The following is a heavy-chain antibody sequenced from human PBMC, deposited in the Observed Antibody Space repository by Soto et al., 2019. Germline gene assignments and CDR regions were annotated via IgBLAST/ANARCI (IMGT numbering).Heavy chain of an antibody. CDR3: ARNSTFDHMAVLFDY. CDR1: GFTFSSYS. J-gene: IGHJ4*02. Sequence: PGGSLRLSCAASGFTFSSYSMNWVRQAPGKGLEWVSSISSSSSYIYYADSVKGRFTISRDNAKNSLFLQMNNLRAEDTAVYYCARNSTFDHMAVLFDYWGQGALVTVS. D-gene: IGHD3-16*01. V-gene: IGHV3-21*01. CDR2: ISSSSSYI.